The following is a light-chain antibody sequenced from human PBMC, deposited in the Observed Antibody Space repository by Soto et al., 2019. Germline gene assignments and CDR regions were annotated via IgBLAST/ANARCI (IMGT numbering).Light chain of an antibody. V-gene: IGLV2-11*01. CDR3: CSYAGSYTYV. J-gene: IGLJ1*01. Sequence: QSVLTQPRSVSGSPGRSVTISCTGTSSDVGGYNYVSWYQQHPGKAPKLMIYDVSKRPSGVPDHFSGSKSGNTASLTISGLQAEDEADYYCCSYAGSYTYVFGTGTKVTVL. CDR2: DVS. CDR1: SSDVGGYNY.